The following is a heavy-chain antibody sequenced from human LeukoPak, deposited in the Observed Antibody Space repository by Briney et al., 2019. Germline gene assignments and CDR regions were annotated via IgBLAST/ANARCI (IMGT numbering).Heavy chain of an antibody. CDR2: ISSSSSYI. CDR3: ARVRRGVAGKGAFDY. CDR1: GFTFSSYS. J-gene: IGHJ4*02. D-gene: IGHD6-19*01. Sequence: KPGGSLRLSCAASGFTFSSYSMNWVRQAPGKGLEWVSSISSSSSYIYYADSVKGRFTISRDNAKNSLYLQMNSLRAEDTAVYYCARVRRGVAGKGAFDYWGQGTLVTVSS. V-gene: IGHV3-21*01.